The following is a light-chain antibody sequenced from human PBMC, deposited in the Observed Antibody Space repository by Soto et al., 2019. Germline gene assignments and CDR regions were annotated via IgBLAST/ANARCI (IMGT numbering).Light chain of an antibody. J-gene: IGKJ1*01. CDR3: QQSET. Sequence: EIVLTQSPGTLSFSPGERPTLYCRARQSVNSNCLAWYQQRPGQAPRLLIYGVSSRATGIPDRFSGSGSGTDFTLTISRLEPEDSAVYYCQQSETFGQGTKVDIK. V-gene: IGKV3-20*01. CDR1: QSVNSNC. CDR2: GVS.